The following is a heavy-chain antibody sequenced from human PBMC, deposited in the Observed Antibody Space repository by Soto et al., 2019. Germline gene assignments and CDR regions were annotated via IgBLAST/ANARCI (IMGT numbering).Heavy chain of an antibody. D-gene: IGHD2-21*02. Sequence: LVGSGGGLVYPGGSLTLSCVGSGFRFSEHSMNWVRQAPGKGLQWVSYISSSSDSTYYADSVKGRFTVSRDNAKNALFLQMNSLRDDDTATYYCARLPKGSLVTAWGQGVRVTVSS. V-gene: IGHV3-48*02. CDR3: ARLPKGSLVTA. CDR1: GFRFSEHS. CDR2: ISSSSDST. J-gene: IGHJ4*02.